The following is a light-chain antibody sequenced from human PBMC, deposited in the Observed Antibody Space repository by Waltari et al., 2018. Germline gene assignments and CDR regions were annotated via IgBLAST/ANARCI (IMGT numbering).Light chain of an antibody. CDR3: NSRDSSGNHLL. J-gene: IGLJ2*01. V-gene: IGLV3-19*01. Sequence: SSGLTQDPAVSVALGQTVSITCQGDSLRTYYASWYQQKPGQAPVLVISGNNKWPSGIPNRFPASSSGSTASLTITGAQAEDEADYYCNSRDSSGNHLLFGGGTKLTVL. CDR1: SLRTYY. CDR2: GNN.